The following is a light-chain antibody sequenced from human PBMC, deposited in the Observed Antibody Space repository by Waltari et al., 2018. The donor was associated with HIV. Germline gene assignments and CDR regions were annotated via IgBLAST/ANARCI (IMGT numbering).Light chain of an antibody. V-gene: IGKV1-33*01. J-gene: IGKJ5*01. CDR3: QQYDRLPIT. Sequence: DIQMTQSPSSLSASVGDRVTITCQASQDISNCVNWYQQKPGKAPKLLIYDASTLQTGVTSRFSGRGSGTDFTFTITSLQPEDFAIYYCQQYDRLPITFGQGTRLEIK. CDR1: QDISNC. CDR2: DAS.